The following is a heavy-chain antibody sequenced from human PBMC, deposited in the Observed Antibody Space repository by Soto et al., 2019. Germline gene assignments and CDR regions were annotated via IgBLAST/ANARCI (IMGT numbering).Heavy chain of an antibody. V-gene: IGHV1-8*01. CDR3: AREQDYGDYGDY. Sequence: QVQLVQSGAEVQKPGASVKVSCKASGYAFPSYHISWVRQASGHGLEWMGWMHPYSGNTAYAQKFRGRLTMTTDSSTSTAYMELSSLTSEDTAVYFCAREQDYGDYGDYWGQGTLVTVSS. CDR1: GYAFPSYH. J-gene: IGHJ4*02. CDR2: MHPYSGNT. D-gene: IGHD4-17*01.